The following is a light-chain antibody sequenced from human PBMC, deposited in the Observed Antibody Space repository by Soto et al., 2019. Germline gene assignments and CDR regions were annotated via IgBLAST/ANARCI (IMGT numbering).Light chain of an antibody. CDR1: QSISTF. CDR3: QQTYSTPLT. CDR2: DAS. Sequence: IQMTQSPSSLSASVGDRVTITCRASQSISTFLNWYQQKPGKAPKFLINDASSLQSGVPLRFSGSASGTHFTLTISSLQPEDFATYYCQQTYSTPLTFGGGTKVDIK. V-gene: IGKV1-39*01. J-gene: IGKJ4*01.